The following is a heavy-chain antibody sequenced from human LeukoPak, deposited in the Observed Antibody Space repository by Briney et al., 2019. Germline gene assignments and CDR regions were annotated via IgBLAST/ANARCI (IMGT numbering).Heavy chain of an antibody. CDR1: GGSISSYY. CDR2: IYYSGST. Sequence: SETLSLTCTDSGGSISSYYWSWIRQPPGKGLEWIGYIYYSGSTNYNPSLKSGVTISVDTSKNQFSLKLSSVTAADTAVYYCARSHTNYYYYGMDVWGQGTTVTVSS. D-gene: IGHD1-26*01. V-gene: IGHV4-59*01. J-gene: IGHJ6*02. CDR3: ARSHTNYYYYGMDV.